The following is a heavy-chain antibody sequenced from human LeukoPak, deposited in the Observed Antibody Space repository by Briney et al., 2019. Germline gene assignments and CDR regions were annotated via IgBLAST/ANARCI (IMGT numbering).Heavy chain of an antibody. CDR3: AREWNWNSPNWFDY. CDR2: INPSSGGT. D-gene: IGHD1-7*01. CDR1: GYTFTVTY. J-gene: IGHJ5*01. Sequence: GASVKVSFNSAGYTFTVTYMRWVRQAPGQGLEWMGWINPSSGGTKYAQNFQGRVTMTRDTSISTAYMEVSSLRSDDTAVYYCAREWNWNSPNWFDYWGQGTLVTVSS. V-gene: IGHV1-2*02.